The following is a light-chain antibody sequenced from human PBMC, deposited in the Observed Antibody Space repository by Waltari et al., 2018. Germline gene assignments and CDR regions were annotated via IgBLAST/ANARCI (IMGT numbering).Light chain of an antibody. J-gene: IGKJ3*01. CDR3: HQYHNWPLT. Sequence: EIVMTQSQATLSVSPGERATFSCRASKSIGTNLAWYQQKPGQAPKFLIYGASTRATGIPARFSGSASGTEFTLTITSLQSEDFEVYYCHQYHNWPLTFGPGTRVDIK. CDR2: GAS. V-gene: IGKV3-15*01. CDR1: KSIGTN.